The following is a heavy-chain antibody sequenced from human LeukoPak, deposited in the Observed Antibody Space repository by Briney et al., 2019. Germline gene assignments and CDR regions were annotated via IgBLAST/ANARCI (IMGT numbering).Heavy chain of an antibody. Sequence: GGSLRLSCATSGFTFSDSWMHWVRQPPGKGPVWVSRIKSDGSMTAYADFVKGRFTISRDNAKDTLYPQMNSLGAEDTAVYYCARYFALDVWGQGTTVTVSS. CDR2: IKSDGSMT. D-gene: IGHD3-10*01. CDR3: ARYFALDV. V-gene: IGHV3-74*01. CDR1: GFTFSDSW. J-gene: IGHJ6*02.